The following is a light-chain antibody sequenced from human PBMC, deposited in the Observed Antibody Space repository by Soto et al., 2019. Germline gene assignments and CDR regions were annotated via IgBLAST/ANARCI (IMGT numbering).Light chain of an antibody. V-gene: IGKV1-39*01. J-gene: IGKJ5*01. CDR1: QDIDTY. CDR3: QQSYSVPRLT. CDR2: FAS. Sequence: DIQMTQFPSSLSAFVGERVTITCRASQDIDTYVNWYRFKTGEAPKLLIYFASSLQTGVPYRFSGSGAGADFTLTIANLQPGDSGVYYCQQSYSVPRLTFGPGT.